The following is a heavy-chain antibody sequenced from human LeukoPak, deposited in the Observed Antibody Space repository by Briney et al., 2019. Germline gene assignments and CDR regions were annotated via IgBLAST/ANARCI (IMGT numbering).Heavy chain of an antibody. Sequence: SQTLSLTCTVSGGSMSAAGYFWSWIRQHPGKGLEWIENIYYSGATFYNSSLKSRHTISVDTSKNQFSLKVTSVTAADTAVYYCARWSQSYFDNWGQGTLVTVAS. CDR3: ARWSQSYFDN. J-gene: IGHJ4*02. V-gene: IGHV4-31*03. CDR2: IYYSGAT. CDR1: GGSMSAAGYF.